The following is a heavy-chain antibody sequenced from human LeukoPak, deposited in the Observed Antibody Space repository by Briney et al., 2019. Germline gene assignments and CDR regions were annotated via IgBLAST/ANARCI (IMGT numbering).Heavy chain of an antibody. D-gene: IGHD6-6*01. Sequence: PSQALSLTRIVSVGSISRGDYYWSWIRQPPGKGLEWLGYIYYSGSTYYNPSLKSPVTISVDTSKNQFSLKLSSVTAADTAVYYCARVPQLVRMYWLDPWGQGTLVTVSA. J-gene: IGHJ5*02. V-gene: IGHV4-30-4*01. CDR1: VGSISRGDYY. CDR2: IYYSGST. CDR3: ARVPQLVRMYWLDP.